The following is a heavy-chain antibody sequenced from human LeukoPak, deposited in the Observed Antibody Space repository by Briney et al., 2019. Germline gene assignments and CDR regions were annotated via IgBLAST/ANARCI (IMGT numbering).Heavy chain of an antibody. CDR3: ARDQHCSGGSCHWNDAFDI. CDR2: FGERGSSA. V-gene: IGHV3-23*01. J-gene: IGHJ3*02. Sequence: GGSLRLSCSASGFTFSSYAMSWVRQAPGKGLEWVSTFGERGSSAYYADSVKGRFTISRDNAKNSLYLQMNSLRAEDTAVYYCARDQHCSGGSCHWNDAFDIWGQGTMVTVSS. CDR1: GFTFSSYA. D-gene: IGHD2-15*01.